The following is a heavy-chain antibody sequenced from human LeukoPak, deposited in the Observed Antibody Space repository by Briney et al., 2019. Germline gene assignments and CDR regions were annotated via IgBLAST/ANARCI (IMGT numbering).Heavy chain of an antibody. CDR2: INHSGST. J-gene: IGHJ6*02. CDR1: GGSFSGYY. V-gene: IGHV4-34*01. CDR3: ARGGDGYINPYYYYGMDV. D-gene: IGHD5-24*01. Sequence: SETLSLTCAVYGGSFSGYYWSWIRQPPGKGLEWIGEINHSGSTNYNPSLKSRVTISVDTSKNQFSLKLSSVTAADTAVYYCARGGDGYINPYYYYGMDVWGQGTTVTVSS.